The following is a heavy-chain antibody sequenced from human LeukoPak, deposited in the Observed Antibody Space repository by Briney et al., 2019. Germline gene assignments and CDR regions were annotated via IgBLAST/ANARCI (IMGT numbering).Heavy chain of an antibody. Sequence: GGSLRLSCAASGFTVSSNYMSWVRQAPGKGLEWVSVIYSGGSTYYADSVKGRFTISRDNSKNTLYLQMNSLRAEDTAVYYCARAKWDLLRPTTPAFDYWGPGTLVTVSS. CDR1: GFTVSSNY. D-gene: IGHD1-26*01. CDR2: IYSGGST. CDR3: ARAKWDLLRPTTPAFDY. J-gene: IGHJ4*02. V-gene: IGHV3-53*01.